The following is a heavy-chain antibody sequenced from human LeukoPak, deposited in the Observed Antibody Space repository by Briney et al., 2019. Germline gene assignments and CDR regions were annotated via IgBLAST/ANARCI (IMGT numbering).Heavy chain of an antibody. D-gene: IGHD3-3*01. V-gene: IGHV1-69*05. CDR1: GGTFSSYA. J-gene: IGHJ5*02. CDR2: IIPIFGTA. Sequence: SSVKVSCKASGGTFSSYAISWVRQAPGQGLEWMGGIIPIFGTANYAQKFQGRVTITTDESTSTAYMELSSLRSEDTAVYYCAREGDVWSGYYLNWFDPWGQGTLVTVSS. CDR3: AREGDVWSGYYLNWFDP.